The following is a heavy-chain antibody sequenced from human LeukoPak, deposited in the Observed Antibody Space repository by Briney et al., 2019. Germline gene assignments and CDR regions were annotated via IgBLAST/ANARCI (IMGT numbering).Heavy chain of an antibody. CDR3: ARDSGSYHHHFDY. J-gene: IGHJ4*02. D-gene: IGHD1-26*01. CDR2: ISYDGSNK. V-gene: IGHV3-30*03. CDR1: GFTFDDYG. Sequence: GGSLRLSCAASGFTFDDYGMSWVRQVPGKGLEWVAVISYDGSNKYYADSVKGRFTISRDNSKNTLYLQMNSLRAEDTAVYYCARDSGSYHHHFDYWGQGTLVTVSS.